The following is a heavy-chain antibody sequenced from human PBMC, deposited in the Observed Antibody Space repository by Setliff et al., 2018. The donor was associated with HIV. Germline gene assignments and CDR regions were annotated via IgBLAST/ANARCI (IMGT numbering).Heavy chain of an antibody. V-gene: IGHV7-4-1*02. D-gene: IGHD3-3*01. CDR1: GYTFTNYA. Sequence: ASVKVSCQASGYTFTNYAMNWVRQAPGQGLEWMGWINTNTGNPTYAQGFTGRFVFSLDTSVSTAFLQISSLQAEDTAVYYCARAPPRITIFGVVVSSDYYNYYMDVWGKGTTVTVSS. J-gene: IGHJ6*03. CDR3: ARAPPRITIFGVVVSSDYYNYYMDV. CDR2: INTNTGNP.